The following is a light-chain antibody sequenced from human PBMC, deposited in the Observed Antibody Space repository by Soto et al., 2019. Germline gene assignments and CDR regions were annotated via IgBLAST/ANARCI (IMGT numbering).Light chain of an antibody. J-gene: IGKJ4*01. CDR2: DAS. CDR1: QSVSSY. V-gene: IGKV3-11*01. CDR3: QQRSNWPPLT. Sequence: EILLTQSPPTLSLSPGERATLSCRASQSVSSYLAWYQQKPGQAPRLLIYDASNRATGIPARFSGSGSGTDFTLTISSLEPEDFAVYYCQQRSNWPPLTFGGGTKVEIK.